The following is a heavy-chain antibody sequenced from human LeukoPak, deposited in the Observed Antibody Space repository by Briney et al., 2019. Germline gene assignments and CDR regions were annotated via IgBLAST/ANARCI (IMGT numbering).Heavy chain of an antibody. Sequence: RGSPRLSCAAPGFTSSSYWMSWVRHAPGKGPEWVANIKPDGSEKYSVDSVKGRFTISRDNAKSALYLQMNRLRAEDTAVYYCAVERYCSSTSCYRLGAPPDYWGQGTLVTISS. V-gene: IGHV3-7*01. CDR1: GFTSSSYW. J-gene: IGHJ4*02. CDR2: IKPDGSEK. D-gene: IGHD2-2*01. CDR3: AVERYCSSTSCYRLGAPPDY.